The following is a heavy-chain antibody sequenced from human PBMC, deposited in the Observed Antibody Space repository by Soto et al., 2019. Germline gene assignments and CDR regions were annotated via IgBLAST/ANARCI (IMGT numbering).Heavy chain of an antibody. CDR1: GYSFTTYG. CDR3: AREGPAPYYYYCMDV. V-gene: IGHV1-18*01. J-gene: IGHJ6*02. CDR2: ISAYNGNT. Sequence: QVQLVQSGGEVKKPGASVKVSCKTSGYSFTTYGISWVRQAPGQGLEWMGWISAYNGNTNYAQKLQDRVTMTTDTSTSTAYVELRSLRSDDTAVYYCAREGPAPYYYYCMDVWGQGSTVTVSS.